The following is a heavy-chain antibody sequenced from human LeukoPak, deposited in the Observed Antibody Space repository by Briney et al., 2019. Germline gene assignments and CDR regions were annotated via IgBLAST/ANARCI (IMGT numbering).Heavy chain of an antibody. CDR1: GFTFSSYA. D-gene: IGHD3-3*01. J-gene: IGHJ4*02. CDR2: IWYDGSNK. Sequence: GGSLRLSCAASGFTFSSYAMSWVRQAPGKGLEWVAVIWYDGSNKYYADSVKGRFTISRDNSKNTLDLQMSSLRAEDTAVYYCARDRSYDFWSGYSTPDYWGQGTLVTVSS. V-gene: IGHV3-33*08. CDR3: ARDRSYDFWSGYSTPDY.